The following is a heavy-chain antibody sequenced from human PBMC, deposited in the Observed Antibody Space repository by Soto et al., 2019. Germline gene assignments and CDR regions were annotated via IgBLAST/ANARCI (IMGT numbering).Heavy chain of an antibody. J-gene: IGHJ5*02. CDR3: ARGALVGSSSKRKTNWFDP. Sequence: QVQLQQWGAGLLKPSETLSLTCAVYGGSFSGYYWSWIRQPPGKGLEWIGEINHSGSTNYNPSLKSRVTISVDTSKNQFSLKLSSVTAADTAVYYCARGALVGSSSKRKTNWFDPWGQGTLVTVSS. CDR2: INHSGST. V-gene: IGHV4-34*01. CDR1: GGSFSGYY. D-gene: IGHD6-6*01.